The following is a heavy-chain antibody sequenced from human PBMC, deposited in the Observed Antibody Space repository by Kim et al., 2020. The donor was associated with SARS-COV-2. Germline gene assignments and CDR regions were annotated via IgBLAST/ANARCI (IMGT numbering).Heavy chain of an antibody. V-gene: IGHV4-39*02. J-gene: IGHJ5*02. CDR3: AREGLSPPTFTIIVGVINLTWFDP. CDR1: GGSISSSSYY. D-gene: IGHD3-22*01. Sequence: SETLSLTCTVSGGSISSSSYYWGWIRQPPGKGLEWIGSIYYSGSTYYNPSLKSRITISVDTSKNQFYLKLSSVTAAYTAVYYCAREGLSPPTFTIIVGVINLTWFDPWGQGTLVTVSS. CDR2: IYYSGST.